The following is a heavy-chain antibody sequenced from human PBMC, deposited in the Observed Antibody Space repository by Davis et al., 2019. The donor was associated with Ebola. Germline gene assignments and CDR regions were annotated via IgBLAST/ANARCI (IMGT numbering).Heavy chain of an antibody. CDR2: IYYSGST. D-gene: IGHD4-17*01. V-gene: IGHV4-59*01. Sequence: MPSETLSLTCTVSGGSISSYYWSWIRQPPGKGLEWIGYIYYSGSTNYNPSLKSRVTISVDTSKNQFSLKLSSVTAADTAVYYCARDQAVTRWSWFDPWGQGTLVTVSS. CDR1: GGSISSYY. CDR3: ARDQAVTRWSWFDP. J-gene: IGHJ5*02.